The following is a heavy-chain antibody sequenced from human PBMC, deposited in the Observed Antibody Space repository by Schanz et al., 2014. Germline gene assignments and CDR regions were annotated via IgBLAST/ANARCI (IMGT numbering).Heavy chain of an antibody. CDR2: IFYTGYT. V-gene: IGHV4-39*07. J-gene: IGHJ4*02. CDR3: ASKARYTYGYDY. Sequence: QLQLQESGPGLVKPSETLSLTCTVSGGSISSSSYYWGWIRQPPGKGLEWIGHIFYTGYTYNNPSRGSRVTISADTSKNQLSLKLTSVTAADTAVYYCASKARYTYGYDYWGQGTLVTVSS. CDR1: GGSISSSSYY. D-gene: IGHD5-18*01.